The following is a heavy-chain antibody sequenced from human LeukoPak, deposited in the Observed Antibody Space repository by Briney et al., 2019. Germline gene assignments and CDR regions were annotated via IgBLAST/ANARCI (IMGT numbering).Heavy chain of an antibody. CDR3: ARLGFGELGPLYYYGMDV. Sequence: SETLSLTCTVSGGSISSGDYYWSWIRQPPGKGLEWIVYIYYSGSTYYNPSLKSRVTISVDTSKNQFSLKLSSVTAADTAVYYCARLGFGELGPLYYYGMDVWGKGTTVTVSS. D-gene: IGHD3-10*01. CDR1: GGSISSGDYY. J-gene: IGHJ6*04. CDR2: IYYSGST. V-gene: IGHV4-30-4*01.